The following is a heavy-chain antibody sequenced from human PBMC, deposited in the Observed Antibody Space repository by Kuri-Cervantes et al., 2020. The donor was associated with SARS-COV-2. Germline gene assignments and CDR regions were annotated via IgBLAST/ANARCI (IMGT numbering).Heavy chain of an antibody. Sequence: GGSLRLSFVASGFTFSGHWIHWVSQAPGKGLVWVSRSNPGGSYTNNADSVKGRFTLSRDNAKNILFLQMKSLRADDTAVYYCVRDGDQWNFDYWGQGTLVTVSS. J-gene: IGHJ4*02. CDR1: GFTFSGHW. CDR2: SNPGGSYT. CDR3: VRDGDQWNFDY. D-gene: IGHD6-19*01. V-gene: IGHV3-74*01.